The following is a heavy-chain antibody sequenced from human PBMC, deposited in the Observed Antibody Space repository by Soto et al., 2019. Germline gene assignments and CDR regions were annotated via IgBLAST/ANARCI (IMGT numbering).Heavy chain of an antibody. CDR2: IIPIFGTA. CDR3: ARGLPDSSGYYPTLHDAFDI. Sequence: QVQLVQSGAEVKKPGSSVKVSCKASGGTFSSYAISWVRQAPGQGLEWMGGIIPIFGTANYAQKFQGRVTITADESTSTAYMELSSLRSEDTAVYYCARGLPDSSGYYPTLHDAFDIWGQGTMVTVSS. CDR1: GGTFSSYA. J-gene: IGHJ3*02. V-gene: IGHV1-69*01. D-gene: IGHD3-22*01.